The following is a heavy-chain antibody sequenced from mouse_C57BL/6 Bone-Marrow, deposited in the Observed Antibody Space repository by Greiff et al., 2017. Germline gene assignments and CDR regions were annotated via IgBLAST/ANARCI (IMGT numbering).Heavy chain of an antibody. J-gene: IGHJ2*01. CDR2: INPTYGTT. CDR1: GYSFTDYH. D-gene: IGHD1-1*01. V-gene: IGHV1-39*01. CDR3: ARTPFITTVSDFDY. Sequence: VQLQQSGPELVKPGASVKISCKASGYSFTDYHMNWVKQSTGKSLEWIGVINPTYGTTSYNQKFKGKATLTVDQSSSTAYMQLNSLTSEDSAVYYCARTPFITTVSDFDYWGQGTTLTVSS.